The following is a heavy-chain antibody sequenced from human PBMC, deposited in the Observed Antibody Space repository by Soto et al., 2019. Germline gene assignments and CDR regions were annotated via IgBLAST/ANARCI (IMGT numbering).Heavy chain of an antibody. D-gene: IGHD2-15*01. CDR2: ISNNGRTM. J-gene: IGHJ4*02. Sequence: VQLVESGGGSVRPGGSLRLSCVASGFTFSDYYMSWIRQTPGKGLEWTSYISNNGRTMYYRDSVKGRFTISRDNTKTVLYLQMNGLSAEDTAVYYCARLPPPSCSGAFCSPYWGQGILVTVSS. CDR3: ARLPPPSCSGAFCSPY. CDR1: GFTFSDYY. V-gene: IGHV3-11*01.